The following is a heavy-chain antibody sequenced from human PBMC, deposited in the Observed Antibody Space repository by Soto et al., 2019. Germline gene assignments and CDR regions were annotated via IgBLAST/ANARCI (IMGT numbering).Heavy chain of an antibody. CDR2: VDHAGST. J-gene: IGHJ6*02. V-gene: IGHV4-34*01. CDR3: SRASNPITMTRKQPYGIDF. CDR1: GVSFSGCC. D-gene: IGHD3-22*01. Sequence: SETLSLTCAISGVSFSGCCCSWNRQRPRKGVESIGVVDHAGSTKYNPSPTSQVTITVDTSTRQFSLKLRPMTAADTAVDYCSRASNPITMTRKQPYGIDFWGQGTTVTVSS.